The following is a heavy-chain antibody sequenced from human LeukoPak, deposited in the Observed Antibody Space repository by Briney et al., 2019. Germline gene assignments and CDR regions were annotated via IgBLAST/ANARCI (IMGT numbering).Heavy chain of an antibody. Sequence: GGSLRLSCAASGFTFSTYSMNWVRQAPGKGLEWVSYITSSSSTIYYADPVKGRFTISRDNAKNSLYLQMNSLRAEDTAVYYCATGGSSLPYCWGQGTLVTVSS. CDR2: ITSSSSTI. V-gene: IGHV3-48*04. J-gene: IGHJ4*02. CDR3: ATGGSSLPYC. CDR1: GFTFSTYS. D-gene: IGHD6-13*01.